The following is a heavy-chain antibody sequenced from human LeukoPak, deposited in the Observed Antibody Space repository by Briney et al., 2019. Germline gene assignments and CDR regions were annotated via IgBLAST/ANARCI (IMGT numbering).Heavy chain of an antibody. D-gene: IGHD6-19*01. CDR2: IYNSGST. V-gene: IGHV4-39*07. CDR3: ARGGTVAGAFGLGWGADTMHY. Sequence: PSETLSLTCTVSGGSISSRSYYWGWVRQPPGKGLEWIGSIYNSGSTYYNPSLKSRLTISVDTSKNQFSLKLSSVTAADTAVYYCARGGTVAGAFGLGWGADTMHYWGQGTLVTVSS. J-gene: IGHJ4*02. CDR1: GGSISSRSYY.